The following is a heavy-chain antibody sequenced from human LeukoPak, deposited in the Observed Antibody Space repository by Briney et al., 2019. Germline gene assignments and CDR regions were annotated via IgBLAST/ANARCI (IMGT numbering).Heavy chain of an antibody. D-gene: IGHD3-22*01. CDR1: GGTFSSYA. CDR3: ARESKGYYYDSSGYYDNWFDP. J-gene: IGHJ5*02. V-gene: IGHV1-69*04. CDR2: IIPILGIA. Sequence: ASVKVSCKASGGTFSSYAISWVRQAPGQGLEWMGRIIPILGIANYAQKFQGRVTITADKSTSTAYMELSSLRSEDTAVYYCARESKGYYYDSSGYYDNWFDPWGQGTLVTVSS.